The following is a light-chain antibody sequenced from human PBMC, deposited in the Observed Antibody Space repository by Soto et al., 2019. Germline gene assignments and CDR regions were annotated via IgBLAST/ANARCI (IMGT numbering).Light chain of an antibody. CDR3: SSCTSSSTGV. Sequence: QSALTQPASVSGSPGQSITISCTGTSSDVGGYNYVSWYQQHPGKAPKLMIYDVSNRPSGVSNRFSGSTSGNTASLTISGLQAEDEADYYCSSCTSSSTGVVGTRTKVTVL. J-gene: IGLJ1*01. CDR2: DVS. CDR1: SSDVGGYNY. V-gene: IGLV2-14*01.